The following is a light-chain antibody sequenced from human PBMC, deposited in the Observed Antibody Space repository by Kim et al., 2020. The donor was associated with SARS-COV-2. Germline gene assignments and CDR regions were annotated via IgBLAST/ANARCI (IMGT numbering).Light chain of an antibody. CDR3: QQSYSTPPT. CDR2: GAS. V-gene: IGKV1-39*01. J-gene: IGKJ1*01. CDR1: QSISRF. Sequence: DIQMIQSPSSLSASVGDRVTITCRASQSISRFFNWYQQKPGEAPTLLIYGASRLQSGVPSRFSGSGSGTDFTLTISSLQPEDFATYYCQQSYSTPPTFGQGTKVEIK.